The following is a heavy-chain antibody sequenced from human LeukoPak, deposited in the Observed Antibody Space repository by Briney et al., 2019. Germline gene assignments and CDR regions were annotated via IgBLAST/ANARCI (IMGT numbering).Heavy chain of an antibody. CDR1: GGSISSSSYY. D-gene: IGHD2-2*01. V-gene: IGHV4-39*01. Sequence: SKTLSLTCTVSGGSISSSSYYWGWIRQPPGKGLEWIGSIYYSGSTYYNPYLKSRVTISVDTSKNQFSLKLSSVTAADTAVYYCAREHCSSTSCNDYWGQGTLVTVSS. J-gene: IGHJ4*02. CDR3: AREHCSSTSCNDY. CDR2: IYYSGST.